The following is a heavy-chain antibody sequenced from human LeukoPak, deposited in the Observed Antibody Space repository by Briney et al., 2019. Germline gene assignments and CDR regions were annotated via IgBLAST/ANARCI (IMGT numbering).Heavy chain of an antibody. CDR1: GFTFSSYG. V-gene: IGHV3-30*02. J-gene: IGHJ4*02. D-gene: IGHD1-26*01. CDR2: IRYDGSNK. CDR3: AKRRELYFDY. Sequence: GGSLRLSCAASGFTFSSYGMHWVRQAPGKGLEWVAFIRYDGSNKYCADSVKGRFTISRDNSKNTLYLQMNSLRAEDTAVYYCAKRRELYFDYWGQGTLVTVSS.